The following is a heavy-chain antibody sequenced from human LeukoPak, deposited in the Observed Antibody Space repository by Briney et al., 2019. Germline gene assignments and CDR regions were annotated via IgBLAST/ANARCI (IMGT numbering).Heavy chain of an antibody. CDR3: ARGSYDILTGPMGAFDI. Sequence: GGSLRLSCAASGFTFSSYEMNWVRQAPGKGLEWVSYISSSGSTIYYADSVKGRFTISRDNAKNSLYLQMNSLRAEDTAVYYCARGSYDILTGPMGAFDIWGQGTMVTVSS. CDR1: GFTFSSYE. J-gene: IGHJ3*02. CDR2: ISSSGSTI. V-gene: IGHV3-48*03. D-gene: IGHD3-9*01.